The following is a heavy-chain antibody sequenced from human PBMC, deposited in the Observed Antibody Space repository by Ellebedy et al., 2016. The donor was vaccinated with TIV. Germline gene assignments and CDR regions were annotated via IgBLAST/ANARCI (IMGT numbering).Heavy chain of an antibody. CDR1: GFTFSSYW. V-gene: IGHV3-7*05. CDR3: ARLGVIAAAGASDY. J-gene: IGHJ4*02. D-gene: IGHD6-13*01. CDR2: IKYDGSEK. Sequence: PGGSLRLSCAASGFTFSSYWMSWVRQAPGKGLEWVANIKYDGSEKYYVDSVKGRFTISRDNAKKSLYLQMNSLRAEDTAVYYCARLGVIAAAGASDYWGQGTLVIVSS.